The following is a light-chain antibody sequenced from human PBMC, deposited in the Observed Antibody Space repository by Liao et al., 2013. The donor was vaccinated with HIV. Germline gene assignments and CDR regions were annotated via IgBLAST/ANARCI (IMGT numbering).Light chain of an antibody. CDR3: QVWDSSSDHYF. CDR2: KDR. V-gene: IGLV3-25*02. Sequence: SYELTQPPSVSVSPGQTAKITCSGDELPRQYAYWYQQKPGQAPVLVMYKDRERPSGIPERFSGSNSANTATLTISRVEAGDXADYYCQVWDSSSDHYFFGTGTKVTVV. CDR1: ELPRQY. J-gene: IGLJ1*01.